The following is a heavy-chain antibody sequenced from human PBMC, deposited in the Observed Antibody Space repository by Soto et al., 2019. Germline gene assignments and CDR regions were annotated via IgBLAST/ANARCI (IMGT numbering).Heavy chain of an antibody. J-gene: IGHJ4*02. CDR3: AKVVPQGQLMVSYTRPYFDY. CDR1: GFTFRSYA. CDR2: ISGSGGSS. D-gene: IGHD2-8*01. Sequence: GGSLRLSCAASGFTFRSYAMSWVRQAPGKGLEWVSGISGSGGSSYYADSVKGRFTISRDNSKNTLYLQMNSLRAEDTAVYYCAKVVPQGQLMVSYTRPYFDYWGQGTLVTVSS. V-gene: IGHV3-23*01.